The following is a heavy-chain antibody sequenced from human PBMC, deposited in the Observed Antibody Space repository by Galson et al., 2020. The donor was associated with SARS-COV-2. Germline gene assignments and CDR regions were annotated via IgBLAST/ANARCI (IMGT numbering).Heavy chain of an antibody. D-gene: IGHD3-3*01. V-gene: IGHV4-61*02. CDR3: ARTARLLEWDELYFDS. CDR2: FHTSGGT. J-gene: IGHJ4*02. CDR1: GDSITSGNYY. Sequence: SETLSLTCTVSGDSITSGNYYWTWIRQPAGRGLEWIGRFHTSGGTNYNPSLNSRVTISVDTSKNQLSLSLTSVTAADTAVYYCARTARLLEWDELYFDSWGQGSLVTVSS.